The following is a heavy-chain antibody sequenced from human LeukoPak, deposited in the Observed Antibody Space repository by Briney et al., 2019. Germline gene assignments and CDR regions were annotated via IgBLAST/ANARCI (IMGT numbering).Heavy chain of an antibody. V-gene: IGHV3-48*04. CDR2: ISSSSSTI. CDR3: ARDPDFWSGYQLDY. D-gene: IGHD3-3*01. Sequence: GRSLRLSCAASGFTFSSYSMNWVRQAPGKGLEWVSYISSSSSTIYYADPVKGRFTISRDNAKNSLYLQMNSLRAEDTAVYYCARDPDFWSGYQLDYWGQGTLVTVSS. CDR1: GFTFSSYS. J-gene: IGHJ4*02.